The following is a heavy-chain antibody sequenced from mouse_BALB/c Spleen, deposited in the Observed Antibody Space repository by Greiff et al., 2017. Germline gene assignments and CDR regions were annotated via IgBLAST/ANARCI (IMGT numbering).Heavy chain of an antibody. Sequence: QVQLKESAAELARPGASVKMSCKASGYTFTSYTMHWVKQRPGQGLEWIGYINPSSGYTEYNQKFKDKTTLTADKSSSTAYMQLSSLTSEDSAVYYCARSGPLLRGYFDVWGAGTTVTVSS. CDR2: INPSSGYT. V-gene: IGHV1-4*02. D-gene: IGHD1-1*01. CDR1: GYTFTSYT. CDR3: ARSGPLLRGYFDV. J-gene: IGHJ1*01.